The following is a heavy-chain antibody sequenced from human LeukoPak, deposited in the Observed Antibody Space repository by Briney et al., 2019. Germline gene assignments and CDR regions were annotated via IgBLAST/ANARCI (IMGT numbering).Heavy chain of an antibody. CDR1: GGSFSGYY. CDR2: INHSGST. J-gene: IGHJ4*02. Sequence: SETLSLTCAVYGGSFSGYYWSWIRQPPGKGLEWIGEINHSGSTNYNPSLKSRVTISVDTSKNQFSLKLRSVTAADTAVYYCARDVRSGWYAYFDYWGQGTLVTVSS. CDR3: ARDVRSGWYAYFDY. V-gene: IGHV4-34*01. D-gene: IGHD6-19*01.